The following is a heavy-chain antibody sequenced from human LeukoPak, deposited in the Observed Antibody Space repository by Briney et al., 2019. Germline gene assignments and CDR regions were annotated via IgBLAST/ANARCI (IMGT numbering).Heavy chain of an antibody. CDR3: ASGLSRDAFDI. J-gene: IGHJ3*02. V-gene: IGHV4-34*01. Sequence: SETLSLTCAVYGGSFSGYYWSWIRQPPGKGLEWIGEINHSGSTNYNPSLKSRVTISVDTSKNQFSLKLSSVTAADTAVYYCASGLSRDAFDIWGQGTMVTVSS. CDR1: GGSFSGYY. CDR2: INHSGST.